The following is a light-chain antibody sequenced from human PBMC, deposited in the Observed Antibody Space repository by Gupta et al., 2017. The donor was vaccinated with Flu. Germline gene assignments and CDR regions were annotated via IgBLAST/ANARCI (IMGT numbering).Light chain of an antibody. Sequence: SITIPCTGTSSDVGGYNWVAWYQQHTGKAPKLLISDVSNRPSGVSSRFSGSKSGDTASLTISGLQAEDEADYFCSSFTDISLVIFGGGTKVTVL. CDR2: DVS. CDR1: SSDVGGYNW. CDR3: SSFTDISLVI. V-gene: IGLV2-14*04. J-gene: IGLJ2*01.